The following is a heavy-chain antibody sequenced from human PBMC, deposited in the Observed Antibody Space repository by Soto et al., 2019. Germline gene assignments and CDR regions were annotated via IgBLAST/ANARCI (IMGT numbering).Heavy chain of an antibody. Sequence: QLQLQESGPGLVKPSETLSLTCTVSGGSISSSSYYWGWIRQPPGRGLEWIGIIYYSGSTYYNPSLKSRVTISVDTSKNQFSLKLSSVTAADTAVYYCACQVAGTLRPWGQGTLVTVSS. CDR1: GGSISSSSYY. CDR3: ACQVAGTLRP. V-gene: IGHV4-39*01. CDR2: IYYSGST. J-gene: IGHJ5*02. D-gene: IGHD6-19*01.